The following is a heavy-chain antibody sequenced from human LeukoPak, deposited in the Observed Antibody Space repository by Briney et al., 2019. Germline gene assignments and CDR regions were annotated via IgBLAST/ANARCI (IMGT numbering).Heavy chain of an antibody. CDR2: IRYDGSNK. D-gene: IGHD5-24*01. V-gene: IGHV3-30*02. J-gene: IGHJ4*02. Sequence: GGSLRLSCAACGFTFSSYGMHWVRQAPGKGLEWVAFIRYDGSNKYYADSVKGRFTISRANSNNTLYLPMNSLRAQDTAVYYCAKDRDGYHPYYFDYWGQGTLVTVSS. CDR1: GFTFSSYG. CDR3: AKDRDGYHPYYFDY.